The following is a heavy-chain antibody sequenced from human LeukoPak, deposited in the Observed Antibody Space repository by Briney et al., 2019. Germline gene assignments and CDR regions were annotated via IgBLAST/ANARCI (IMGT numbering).Heavy chain of an antibody. CDR2: FDPEDGET. CDR3: ATTDGERWLQPYYYYYGMDV. D-gene: IGHD5-24*01. CDR1: GYTLTELS. V-gene: IGHV1-24*01. J-gene: IGHJ6*02. Sequence: GASVKVSCKVSGYTLTELSMHWVRQAPGKGLEWMGGFDPEDGETIYAQKFQGRVTMTEDTSTDTAYMELSSLRSEDTAVYYCATTDGERWLQPYYYYYGMDVWGQGTTVTVSS.